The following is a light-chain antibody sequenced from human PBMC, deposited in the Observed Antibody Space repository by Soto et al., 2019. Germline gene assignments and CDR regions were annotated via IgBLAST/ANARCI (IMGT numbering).Light chain of an antibody. CDR2: GAS. V-gene: IGKV3-15*01. CDR1: HGIGTA. CDR3: QHYNSYSVT. Sequence: EIVMTQSPATLSVSPGEGATLSCRASHGIGTALAWYQQKPGQTPRLLMYGASIRATGVPARFSGSASGTEFTLTITSLQSEDFATYYCQHYNSYSVTFGGGTKVEIK. J-gene: IGKJ4*01.